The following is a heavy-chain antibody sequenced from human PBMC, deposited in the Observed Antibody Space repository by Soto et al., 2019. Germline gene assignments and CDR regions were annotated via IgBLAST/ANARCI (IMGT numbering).Heavy chain of an antibody. CDR3: ARGVMTTVTQFYYYYGMDV. CDR1: GGSISSSNW. J-gene: IGHJ6*02. CDR2: IYHSGST. Sequence: QVQLQESGPGLVKPSGTLSLTCAVSGGSISSSNWWSWVRQPPGKGLEWIGEIYHSGSTNYNPSLKSRVTISVDKSKNQSSLKLSSVTAADTAVYYCARGVMTTVTQFYYYYGMDVWGQGTTVTVSS. V-gene: IGHV4-4*02. D-gene: IGHD4-17*01.